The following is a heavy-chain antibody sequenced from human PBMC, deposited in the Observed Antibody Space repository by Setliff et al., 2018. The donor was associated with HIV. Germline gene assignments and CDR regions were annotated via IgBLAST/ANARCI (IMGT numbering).Heavy chain of an antibody. CDR2: IDWDDDK. Sequence: ESGPTLVNPTQTLTVTCTFSGFSLSTSGMCVSWIRQPPGKALEWLARIDWDDDKYYSTSLKTRLTVSKDNSKNQVVLTMTNMGPLDTGTYYCARIVISSSSNYYYGMDVWGQGTLVTVSS. V-gene: IGHV2-70*11. J-gene: IGHJ6*02. D-gene: IGHD6-6*01. CDR1: GFSLSTSGMC. CDR3: ARIVISSSSNYYYGMDV.